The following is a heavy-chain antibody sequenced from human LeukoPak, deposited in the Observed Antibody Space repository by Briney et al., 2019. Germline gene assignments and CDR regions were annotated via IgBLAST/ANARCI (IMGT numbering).Heavy chain of an antibody. CDR1: GYTFTSYG. Sequence: GASVKVSCKASGYTFTSYGTSWVRQAPGQGLEWMGWISAYNGNTNYAQKLQGRVTMTTDTSTSTAYMELRSLRSDDTAVYYCARDSRGSGHYDYFDYWGQGTLVTVSS. J-gene: IGHJ4*02. CDR2: ISAYNGNT. V-gene: IGHV1-18*01. CDR3: ARDSRGSGHYDYFDY. D-gene: IGHD3-3*01.